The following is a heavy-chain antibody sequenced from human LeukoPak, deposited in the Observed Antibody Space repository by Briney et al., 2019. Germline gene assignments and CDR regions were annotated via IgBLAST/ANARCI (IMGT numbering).Heavy chain of an antibody. D-gene: IGHD3-10*01. CDR1: GYTFTGYY. CDR3: ARDSNVLLWFGEFSPDAFDI. J-gene: IGHJ3*02. Sequence: ASVKVSCKASGYTFTGYYFHWVRQAPGQGLEWMGWINPNSGGTNYAQKFQSRVTMTRDTSISTAYMELSRLRSDDTAVYYCARDSNVLLWFGEFSPDAFDIWGQGTMVTVSS. CDR2: INPNSGGT. V-gene: IGHV1-2*02.